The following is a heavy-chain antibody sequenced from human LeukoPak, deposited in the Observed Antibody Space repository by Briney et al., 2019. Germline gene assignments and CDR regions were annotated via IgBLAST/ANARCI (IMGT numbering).Heavy chain of an antibody. CDR1: GGTFSSYA. J-gene: IGHJ4*02. V-gene: IGHV1-69*05. D-gene: IGHD6-6*01. Sequence: SVKVSCXASGGTFSSYAISWVRQAPGQGLEWMGRIIPIFGTANYAQKFQGRVTITTDESTSTAYMELSSLRSEDTAVYYCARDRDRSSSSLAPFDYWGQGTLVTVSS. CDR2: IIPIFGTA. CDR3: ARDRDRSSSSLAPFDY.